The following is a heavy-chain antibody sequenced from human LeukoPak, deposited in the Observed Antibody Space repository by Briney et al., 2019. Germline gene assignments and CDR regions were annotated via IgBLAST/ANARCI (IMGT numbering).Heavy chain of an antibody. CDR2: IKEDGSTK. Sequence: GGSLRLSCAASGFNFGSFWMTWVRQAPGKGLEWVGHIKEDGSTKNYLDSVNGRFTIFRDNAKNSLYLQMTSLRAEDTAMYYCVRDIGWCRFDNWGQGTLATVSS. CDR3: VRDIGWCRFDN. D-gene: IGHD6-19*01. V-gene: IGHV3-7*01. J-gene: IGHJ4*02. CDR1: GFNFGSFW.